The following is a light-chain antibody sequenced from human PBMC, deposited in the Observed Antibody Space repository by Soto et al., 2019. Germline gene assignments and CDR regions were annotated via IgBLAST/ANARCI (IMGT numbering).Light chain of an antibody. J-gene: IGKJ1*01. CDR3: QEYNSYSK. Sequence: DIQMTQSPSNLSASVRDRVTITCRARQSISSWLAWYQQKPGKAPKLLIYDASSLESGVPSWFSGSGSGTEIHLTNSILQPDEVATYYGQEYNSYSKFCDGTKVEIK. V-gene: IGKV1-5*01. CDR2: DAS. CDR1: QSISSW.